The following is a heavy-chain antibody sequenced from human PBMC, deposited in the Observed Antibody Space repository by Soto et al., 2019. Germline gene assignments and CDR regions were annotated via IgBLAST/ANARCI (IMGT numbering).Heavy chain of an antibody. D-gene: IGHD3-22*01. CDR2: IYYSGGT. J-gene: IGHJ4*02. Sequence: SGTLSLTCTFSGGSIRSYYLSWVRQPPGKGLEWIGDIYYSGGTNYNPSLKSRVTISVDTSKNQFSLKLSSVTAADTAVYYCARSRDYYDSSGCDYWGQGTLVTVSS. V-gene: IGHV4-59*01. CDR1: GGSIRSYY. CDR3: ARSRDYYDSSGCDY.